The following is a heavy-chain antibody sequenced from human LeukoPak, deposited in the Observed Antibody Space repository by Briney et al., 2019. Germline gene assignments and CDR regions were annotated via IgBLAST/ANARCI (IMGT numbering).Heavy chain of an antibody. J-gene: IGHJ4*02. V-gene: IGHV3-7*01. CDR1: GFTFSSYW. Sequence: GGSLRLSCAASGFTFSSYWMSWVRQAPGKGLEWVANIKQDGSEKYYVDSVKGRFTISRDNAKNSLYLQMNGLRAEDTAVYYCARDRLGYCSGGSCYRDYRGQGTLVTVSS. D-gene: IGHD2-15*01. CDR3: ARDRLGYCSGGSCYRDY. CDR2: IKQDGSEK.